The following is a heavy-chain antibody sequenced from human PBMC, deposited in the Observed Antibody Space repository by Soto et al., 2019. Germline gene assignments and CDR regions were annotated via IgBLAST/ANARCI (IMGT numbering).Heavy chain of an antibody. Sequence: QVQLVESGGGVVQPGRSLRLSCAVSEFTFSNSAMHWVRQAPGKGLEGVAVMSYDGSNKYYADSVKGRFTISRDNSKNTMYLQMNSLRPEDTAVYYFARDQDSGRLYYRALDYWGQGTLVTVS. CDR3: ARDQDSGRLYYRALDY. D-gene: IGHD1-26*01. CDR1: EFTFSNSA. V-gene: IGHV3-30-3*01. J-gene: IGHJ4*02. CDR2: MSYDGSNK.